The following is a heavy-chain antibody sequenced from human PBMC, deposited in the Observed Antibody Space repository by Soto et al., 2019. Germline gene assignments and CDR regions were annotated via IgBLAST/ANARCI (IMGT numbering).Heavy chain of an antibody. D-gene: IGHD3-3*01. CDR1: GYTFTSYG. J-gene: IGHJ5*02. Sequence: ASVKVSCKASGYTFTSYGISWVRQAPGQGLEWMGWISAYNGNTNYAQKLQGRVTMTTDTSTSTAYMELRSLRSDDTAVYYCARDGVTNDFWSGYLTYNWFDPWGQGTLVTVSS. CDR2: ISAYNGNT. CDR3: ARDGVTNDFWSGYLTYNWFDP. V-gene: IGHV1-18*01.